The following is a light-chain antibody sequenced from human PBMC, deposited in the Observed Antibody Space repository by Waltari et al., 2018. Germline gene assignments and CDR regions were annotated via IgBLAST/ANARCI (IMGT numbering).Light chain of an antibody. CDR1: SGHSSNI. CDR2: VNSDGSH. CDR3: QTGGHGTWV. V-gene: IGLV4-69*01. J-gene: IGLJ3*02. Sequence: QLVLTQSPSASASLGASVKPTCTLSSGHSSNIIAWLQQQPAKGPRYLMKVNSDGSHRKGDEIPYRFSGSSSGAERYLTISSLQSGDEADYYCQTGGHGTWVFGGGTKLTVL.